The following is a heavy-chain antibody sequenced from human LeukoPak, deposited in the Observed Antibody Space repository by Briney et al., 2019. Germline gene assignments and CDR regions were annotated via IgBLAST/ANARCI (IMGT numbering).Heavy chain of an antibody. Sequence: IPSETLSLTCTVSGGSISSGGYYWSWIRQHPGKGLEWIGYIYYSGSTYYNPSLKSRVTISVDTSKNQFSLKLSSVTAADTAVYYCARAVTLYDFWSGYGSDRGAFDPWGQGTLVTVSS. CDR3: ARAVTLYDFWSGYGSDRGAFDP. J-gene: IGHJ5*02. CDR2: IYYSGST. CDR1: GGSISSGGYY. V-gene: IGHV4-31*03. D-gene: IGHD3-3*01.